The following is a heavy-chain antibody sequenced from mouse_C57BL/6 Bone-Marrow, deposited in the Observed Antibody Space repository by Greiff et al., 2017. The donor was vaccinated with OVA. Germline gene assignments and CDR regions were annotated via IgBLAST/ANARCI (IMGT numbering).Heavy chain of an antibody. CDR2: IYPGGGYT. CDR3: ARRGHSLYWYFDV. Sequence: VKLMESGAELVRTGTSVKMSCKASGYTFTNYWIGWAKQRPGHGLEWIGDIYPGGGYTNYNEKFKGKATLTADKSSSTAYMQLSSLTSEDSAVYYCARRGHSLYWYFDVWGTGTTVTVSS. V-gene: IGHV1-63*01. CDR1: GYTFTNYW. D-gene: IGHD6-1*01. J-gene: IGHJ1*03.